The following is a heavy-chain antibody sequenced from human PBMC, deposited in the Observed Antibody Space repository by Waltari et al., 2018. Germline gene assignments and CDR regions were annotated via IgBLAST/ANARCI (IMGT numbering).Heavy chain of an antibody. CDR3: ARQGIAAAGDFQTI. CDR2: IYHSVST. CDR1: GYSISSGYY. D-gene: IGHD6-13*01. Sequence: QVQLQESGPGLVKPSETLSLTCAVSGYSISSGYYWGWIRQPPGKGLEWIGSIYHSVSTYYNPSLKSRVTISVDTSKNQFSLKLSSVTAADTAVYYCARQGIAAAGDFQTIWGQGTLVTVSS. J-gene: IGHJ4*02. V-gene: IGHV4-38-2*01.